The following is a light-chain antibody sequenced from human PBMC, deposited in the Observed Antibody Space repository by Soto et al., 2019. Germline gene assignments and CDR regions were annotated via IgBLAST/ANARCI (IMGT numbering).Light chain of an antibody. Sequence: DIQMTQSPSTLSASVGDRVTITCRASPSISSWLAWYQQKPGKAPNLLIYQVSSLESGVPSRFSVSRSGTEFNLTISSLRPDDVATYYYQPYYTYPYTFGQGTNVDIK. CDR2: QVS. CDR3: QPYYTYPYT. V-gene: IGKV1-5*03. J-gene: IGKJ2*01. CDR1: PSISSW.